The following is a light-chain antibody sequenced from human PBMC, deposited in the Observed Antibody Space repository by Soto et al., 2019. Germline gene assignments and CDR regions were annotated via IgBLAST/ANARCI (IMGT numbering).Light chain of an antibody. J-gene: IGKJ1*01. V-gene: IGKV1-5*01. Sequence: DIQMTQSPSTLSASIGDRVTITCRASKSISNWLAWYQQKPGKAPKLLIYDASTLESGVPLRFSGTGSGTEFTLIISSLQPDDFATYYCQQYNSYPETFGQGTKVEIK. CDR2: DAS. CDR3: QQYNSYPET. CDR1: KSISNW.